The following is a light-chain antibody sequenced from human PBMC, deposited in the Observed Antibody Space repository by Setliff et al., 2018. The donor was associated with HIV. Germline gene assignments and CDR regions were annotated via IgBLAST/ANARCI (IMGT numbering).Light chain of an antibody. CDR3: SSYTSSSTLL. CDR1: SSDVGGYNY. CDR2: DVS. V-gene: IGLV2-14*03. J-gene: IGLJ1*01. Sequence: QSVLTQPASVSGSPGQSITISCTGTSSDVGGYNYVSWYQQHPGKAPKVMIYDVSNRPSGVSNRFSGSKSGNTASLTISGLQAEGEADYYCSSYTSSSTLLFGTGTKVTVL.